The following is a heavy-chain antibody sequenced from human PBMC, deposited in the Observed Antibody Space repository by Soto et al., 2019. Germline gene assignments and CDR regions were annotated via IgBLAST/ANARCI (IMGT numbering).Heavy chain of an antibody. CDR1: GGSFSGYY. J-gene: IGHJ4*02. Sequence: QVQLQQCGAGLLKPSETLSLTCAVYGGSFSGYYWSWIRQPPGKGLEWIGEIKHSGRSNYNPSRKRRVPISVETSKNQSSLKLSSVNAADTAVYYCARGSRPGYYFDDLGQLTLVTVSS. D-gene: IGHD2-15*01. CDR2: IKHSGRS. V-gene: IGHV4-34*01. CDR3: ARGSRPGYYFDD.